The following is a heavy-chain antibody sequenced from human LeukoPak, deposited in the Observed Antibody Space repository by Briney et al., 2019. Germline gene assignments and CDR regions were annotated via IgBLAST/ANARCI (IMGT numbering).Heavy chain of an antibody. CDR1: GYSISSGYY. CDR3: ARLVPPHYYDSSGYYIPHSVAHPYYFDY. V-gene: IGHV4-38-2*01. D-gene: IGHD3-22*01. CDR2: IYHSGST. J-gene: IGHJ4*02. Sequence: SETLSLTCAVSGYSISSGYYWGWIRQPPGKRLEWIGSIYHSGSTYYNPSLKSRVTISVDASKNQFSLKLSSVTAVDTAVYYCARLVPPHYYDSSGYYIPHSVAHPYYFDYWGQGTLVTVSS.